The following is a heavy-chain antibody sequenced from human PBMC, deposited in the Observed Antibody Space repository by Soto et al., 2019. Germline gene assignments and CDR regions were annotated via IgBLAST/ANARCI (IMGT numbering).Heavy chain of an antibody. CDR2: IYYNGST. CDR1: GGSISSGGYY. V-gene: IGHV4-31*03. D-gene: IGHD3-22*01. Sequence: PSETLSLTCTVSGGSISSGGYYWSWIRQHPGKGLEWIGYIYYNGSTYYNPSLKSRVTISVDTSKNQFSLKLSSVTAADTAVYYCARNRRGYSTRRDYYYMDVWGKGTTVTVSS. J-gene: IGHJ6*03. CDR3: ARNRRGYSTRRDYYYMDV.